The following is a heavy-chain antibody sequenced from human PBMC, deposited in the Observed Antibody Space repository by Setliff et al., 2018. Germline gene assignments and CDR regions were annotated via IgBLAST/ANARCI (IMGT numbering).Heavy chain of an antibody. V-gene: IGHV4-34*01. D-gene: IGHD1-1*01. CDR2: INHSGST. CDR1: GGSFSTYY. J-gene: IGHJ3*02. CDR3: ARDRLERLDAFDI. Sequence: SETLSLTCAVYGGSFSTYYWIWIRQPPGKGLEWIGEINHSGSTNYNPSLKSRVTISVDTSKNQFSLELSSVTAADTAMYYCARDRLERLDAFDIWGQGTMVT.